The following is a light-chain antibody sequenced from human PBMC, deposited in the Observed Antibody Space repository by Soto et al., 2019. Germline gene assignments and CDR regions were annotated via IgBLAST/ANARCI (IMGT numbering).Light chain of an antibody. CDR2: DAS. V-gene: IGKV1-33*01. CDR1: QDISNY. Sequence: DIQMTQSPSSLSASVGDRATITCQASQDISNYLNWYQQKPGKAPKLLIDDASNLETGVPSRFSGSGSGTDFTFTISSLQPEDIATYYCQQYDNLPITFGQGTRLEIK. CDR3: QQYDNLPIT. J-gene: IGKJ5*01.